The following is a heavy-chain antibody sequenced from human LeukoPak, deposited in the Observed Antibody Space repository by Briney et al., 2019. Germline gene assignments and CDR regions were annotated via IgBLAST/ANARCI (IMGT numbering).Heavy chain of an antibody. CDR3: ANDYHTSGNHLNWFDR. CDR1: GSSFCTYA. V-gene: IGHV3-23*01. D-gene: IGHD3-22*01. CDR2: ISHSGADT. Sequence: GSLRLSCAASGSSFCTYAMSVVRQAAGKGLEWVSAISHSGADTYYAESVKGRFTISRDNSRNTLYLQLNSLRVEDTAVYYCANDYHTSGNHLNWFDRWGQGTLVTVSS. J-gene: IGHJ5*02.